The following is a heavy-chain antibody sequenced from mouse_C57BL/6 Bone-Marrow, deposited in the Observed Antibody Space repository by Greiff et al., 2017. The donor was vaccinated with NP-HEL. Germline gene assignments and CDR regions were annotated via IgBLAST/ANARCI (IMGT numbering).Heavy chain of an antibody. D-gene: IGHD2-5*01. Sequence: QVQLQQSGAELVRPGASVTLSCKASGYTFTDYEMHWVKQTPVHGLEWIGAIDPETGGTAYNQKFKGKAILTADKSSSTAYMALRSLTSEDSAVYYCTRDYSKQFAYWGQGTLVTVSA. V-gene: IGHV1-15*01. J-gene: IGHJ3*01. CDR3: TRDYSKQFAY. CDR2: IDPETGGT. CDR1: GYTFTDYE.